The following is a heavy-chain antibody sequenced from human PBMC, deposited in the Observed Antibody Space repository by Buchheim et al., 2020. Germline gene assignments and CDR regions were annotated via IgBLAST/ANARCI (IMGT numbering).Heavy chain of an antibody. CDR2: IWYDGSNK. Sequence: QVQLVESGGGVVQPGRSLRLSCAASGFTFSSYGMHWVRQAPGQGLEWVAVIWYDGSNKYYADSVKGRFTISRDNFQNTLYLQMNSLRAEDTAVYYCARGGIWWLRFGSYYYYGMDVWGQGTT. J-gene: IGHJ6*02. V-gene: IGHV3-33*01. D-gene: IGHD5-12*01. CDR3: ARGGIWWLRFGSYYYYGMDV. CDR1: GFTFSSYG.